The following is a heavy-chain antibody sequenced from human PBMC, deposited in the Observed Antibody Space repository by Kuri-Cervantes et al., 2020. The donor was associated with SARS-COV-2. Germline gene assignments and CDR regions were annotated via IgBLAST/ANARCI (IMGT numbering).Heavy chain of an antibody. Sequence: SQTLSLTCAVYGGSFSGYYWSWIRQPPGKGLKWIGEINHSGSTNYNPSLKSRVTISVDTSKNQFSLKLSSVTAADTAVYYCVGFYYYDSSGFVANYYYMDVWGKGTTVTVSS. CDR1: GGSFSGYY. CDR2: INHSGST. CDR3: VGFYYYDSSGFVANYYYMDV. J-gene: IGHJ6*03. V-gene: IGHV4-34*01. D-gene: IGHD3-22*01.